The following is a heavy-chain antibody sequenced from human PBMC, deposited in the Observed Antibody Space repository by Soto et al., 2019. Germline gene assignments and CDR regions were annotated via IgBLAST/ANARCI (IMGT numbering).Heavy chain of an antibody. D-gene: IGHD6-13*01. CDR2: TYYRSKWYN. Sequence: SQTLSLTCALSGDSVSSNSAAWNWIRQSPSRGLEWLGRTYYRSKWYNDYAVSVKSRITINPDTSKNQFSLQLNSVTPEDTAVYYCARKGSGSSWYGDYYYGMYVWGQGTTVTVSS. J-gene: IGHJ6*02. CDR1: GDSVSSNSAA. CDR3: ARKGSGSSWYGDYYYGMYV. V-gene: IGHV6-1*01.